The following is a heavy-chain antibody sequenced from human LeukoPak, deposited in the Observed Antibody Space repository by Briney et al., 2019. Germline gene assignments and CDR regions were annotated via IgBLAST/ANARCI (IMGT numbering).Heavy chain of an antibody. CDR2: IYPGDSDT. V-gene: IGHV5-51*01. Sequence: GESPQISCRGSGYCFSSYWIGCVRQMPGKGREWMVTIYPGDSDTRYSPSFQGQVTISADKSISTAYLQWSSLKASDTAMYYCARRRYYGSGSQENWFDPWGQGTLVTVSS. D-gene: IGHD3-10*01. CDR1: GYCFSSYW. J-gene: IGHJ5*02. CDR3: ARRRYYGSGSQENWFDP.